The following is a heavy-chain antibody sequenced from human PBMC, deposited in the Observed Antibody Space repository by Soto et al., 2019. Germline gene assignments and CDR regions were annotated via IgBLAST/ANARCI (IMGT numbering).Heavy chain of an antibody. V-gene: IGHV3-74*01. Sequence: PGGSLRLSCAASGFTFSSYWMHWVRQAPGKGLVWVSRINSDGSSTSYADSVKGRFTISRDNAKNTLYLQMNSLRAEDTAVYYCARDGRYSSGWYPLDYYYMDVWGKGTKVTVSS. D-gene: IGHD6-19*01. CDR2: INSDGSST. J-gene: IGHJ6*03. CDR1: GFTFSSYW. CDR3: ARDGRYSSGWYPLDYYYMDV.